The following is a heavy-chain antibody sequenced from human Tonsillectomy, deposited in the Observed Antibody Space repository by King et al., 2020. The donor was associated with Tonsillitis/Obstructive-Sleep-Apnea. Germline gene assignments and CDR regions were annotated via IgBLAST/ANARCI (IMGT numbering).Heavy chain of an antibody. CDR3: ATFYGGGDPILDY. V-gene: IGHV1-18*01. Sequence: VQLVESGAEVKKPGASVKVSCKASGYTFISHGFSWVRQAPGQGLEWMGWISVYNGNKNYAQKRQGRVTLTTDTSTSTAYMELWSLRSDNTAVYSCATFYGGGDPILDYWGQGTLVTVSS. CDR2: ISVYNGNK. CDR1: GYTFISHG. D-gene: IGHD2-21*01. J-gene: IGHJ4*02.